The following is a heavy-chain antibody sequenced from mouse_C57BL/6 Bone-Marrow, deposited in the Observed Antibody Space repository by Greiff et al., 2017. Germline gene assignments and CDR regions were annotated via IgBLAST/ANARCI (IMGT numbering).Heavy chain of an antibody. CDR3: AREGYLGFDY. V-gene: IGHV1-81*01. Sequence: QVQLQQPGAELVKPGASVKLSCKASGYTFTSYGISWVKQRPGQGLEWIGEIYPRSGNTYYNEKFKGKATLTADKSSSTAYMELRSLTSEDSAVYFCAREGYLGFDYWGQGTTLTVSA. J-gene: IGHJ2*01. CDR1: GYTFTSYG. D-gene: IGHD2-2*01. CDR2: IYPRSGNT.